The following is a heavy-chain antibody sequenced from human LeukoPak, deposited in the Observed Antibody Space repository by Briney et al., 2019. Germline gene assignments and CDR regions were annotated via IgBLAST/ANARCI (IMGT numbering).Heavy chain of an antibody. V-gene: IGHV3-11*01. CDR2: ISSSGSTI. CDR1: GFTFSDYY. J-gene: IGHJ4*02. D-gene: IGHD3/OR15-3a*01. CDR3: ARDLWTIPVFDY. Sequence: GGSLRLSCAASGFTFSDYYMSWIRQAPGKGLEWVSYISSSGSTIYYADSVKGRFTISRDNAKNSLHLQMNSLRAEDTAVYYCARDLWTIPVFDYWGQGTLVTVSS.